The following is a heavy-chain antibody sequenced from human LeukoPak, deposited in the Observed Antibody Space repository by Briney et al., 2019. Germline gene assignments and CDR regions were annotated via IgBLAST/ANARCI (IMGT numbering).Heavy chain of an antibody. Sequence: SETLSLTCTVTGGSISSYYWSWIRQPAGKGLEWIGRIYTSGSTNYNPSLKSRVTMSVDTSKNQFSLKLSSVTAADTAVYYCARARYYDFWSGSPYYFDYWGQGTLSPSPQ. CDR2: IYTSGST. J-gene: IGHJ4*02. V-gene: IGHV4-4*07. CDR3: ARARYYDFWSGSPYYFDY. D-gene: IGHD3-3*01. CDR1: GGSISSYY.